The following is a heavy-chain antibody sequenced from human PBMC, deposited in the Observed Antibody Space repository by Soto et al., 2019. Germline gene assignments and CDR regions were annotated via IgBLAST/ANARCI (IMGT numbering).Heavy chain of an antibody. V-gene: IGHV3-23*01. D-gene: IGHD3-10*01. Sequence: WGSLRLSCAASGFTFSSYAISCVRQSPVKWLEWVSAISGSGGSTYYADSVKGRFTISRDNSKNTLYLQMNSLRAEDTAVYYCAKDGHLWFGPFFQHWGQGTQVTVSS. CDR1: GFTFSSYA. CDR3: AKDGHLWFGPFFQH. CDR2: ISGSGGST. J-gene: IGHJ1*01.